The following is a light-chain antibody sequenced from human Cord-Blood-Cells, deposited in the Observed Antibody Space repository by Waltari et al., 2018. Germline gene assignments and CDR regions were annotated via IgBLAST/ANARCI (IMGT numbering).Light chain of an antibody. CDR2: EGS. J-gene: IGLJ3*02. CDR3: CSYAGSSTWV. CDR1: SSDVGSYNL. V-gene: IGLV2-23*01. Sequence: QSALTQPASVSGSPGQSITISCTGTSSDVGSYNLVSWYQQHPGKAPKLMIYEGSKRRSGGSNRFAGSKSGNTASLTISGLQAEEEADYYCCSYAGSSTWVFGGGTKLTVL.